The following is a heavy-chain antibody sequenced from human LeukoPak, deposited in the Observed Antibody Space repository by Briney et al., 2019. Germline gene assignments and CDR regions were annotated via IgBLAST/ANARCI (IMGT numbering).Heavy chain of an antibody. J-gene: IGHJ6*02. CDR3: ARSPNLSQRCDYGMDV. D-gene: IGHD6-25*01. CDR1: GFTVSSNY. V-gene: IGHV3-53*01. CDR2: IYSGGST. Sequence: HPGGSLRLSCAASGFTVSSNYMSWVRQAPGKGLEWVSVIYSGGSTYYADSVKGRFTISRDNSKNTLYLQMNSLRAEDAAVYYCARSPNLSQRCDYGMDVWGQGTTVTVSS.